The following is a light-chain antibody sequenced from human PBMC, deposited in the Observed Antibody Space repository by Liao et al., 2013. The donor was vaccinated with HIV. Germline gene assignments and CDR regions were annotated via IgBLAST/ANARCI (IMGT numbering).Light chain of an antibody. CDR2: RDD. CDR3: QAWDSTTEV. CDR1: KLGDKF. Sequence: SYELTQPPSVSVSPGQTASITCSGDKLGDKFASWYQQSPGQSPVLVVYRDDKRPSGIPARFSGSNSGNTATLTISGTQAMDEADYYCQAWDSTTEVFGGGTKLTVL. V-gene: IGLV3-1*01. J-gene: IGLJ3*02.